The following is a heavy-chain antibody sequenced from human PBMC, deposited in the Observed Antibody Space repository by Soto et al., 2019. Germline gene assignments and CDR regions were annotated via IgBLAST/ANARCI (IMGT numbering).Heavy chain of an antibody. Sequence: EVQLVESGGGLAQPGGSLRLSCAASGLTFSSYWLPWVRQAPGKGLEWVANIKQDGSEKYYVDSVKGRFTISRDNAKNSLYLQMNNLRVEDTAVYYFARGESIGDDPWGHGTLVTVSS. CDR1: GLTFSSYW. CDR3: ARGESIGDDP. V-gene: IGHV3-7*01. D-gene: IGHD3-10*01. J-gene: IGHJ5*02. CDR2: IKQDGSEK.